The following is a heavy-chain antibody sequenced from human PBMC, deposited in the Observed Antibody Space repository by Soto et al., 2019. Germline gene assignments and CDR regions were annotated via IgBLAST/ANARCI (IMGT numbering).Heavy chain of an antibody. CDR3: AKATTYDEGGSLDRRYCSGGSCYPLIYYYYYGMDV. Sequence: GGSLRLSCAASGFTFSSYAMSWVRQAPGKGLEWVSAISGSGGSTYYADSVKGRFTISRDNSKNTLYLQMNSLRAEDKAVYYCAKATTYDEGGSLDRRYCSGGSCYPLIYYYYYGMDVWGQGTTVTVSS. V-gene: IGHV3-23*01. CDR2: ISGSGGST. CDR1: GFTFSSYA. D-gene: IGHD2-15*01. J-gene: IGHJ6*02.